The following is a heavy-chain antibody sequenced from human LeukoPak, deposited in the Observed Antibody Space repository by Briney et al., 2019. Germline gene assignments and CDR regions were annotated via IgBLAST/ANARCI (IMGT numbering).Heavy chain of an antibody. Sequence: ASVKVSCKASGYTFTGYYMHWVRQAPGQGLEWMGWINPNSGGTNYAQKCQGRVTMTRDTSISTAYMELSRLRSDDTAVYYCARDPGPLTIFGVLYYMDVWGKGTTVTVSS. CDR3: ARDPGPLTIFGVLYYMDV. J-gene: IGHJ6*03. CDR2: INPNSGGT. V-gene: IGHV1-2*02. CDR1: GYTFTGYY. D-gene: IGHD3-3*01.